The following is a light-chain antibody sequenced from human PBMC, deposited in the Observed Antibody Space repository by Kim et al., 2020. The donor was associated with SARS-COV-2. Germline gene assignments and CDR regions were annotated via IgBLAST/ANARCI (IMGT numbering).Light chain of an antibody. J-gene: IGKJ4*01. Sequence: LAPGERATLSCRASRSVSASLAWYQQRPRQAPRLLIYDASNRATGIPARFSGSGSGTDFTLSISSLEPEDFAVYFCQQRSNWPLTFGGGTKVDIK. CDR2: DAS. V-gene: IGKV3-11*01. CDR1: RSVSAS. CDR3: QQRSNWPLT.